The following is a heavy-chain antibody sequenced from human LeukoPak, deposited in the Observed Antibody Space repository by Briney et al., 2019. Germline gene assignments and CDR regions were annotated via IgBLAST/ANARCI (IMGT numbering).Heavy chain of an antibody. J-gene: IGHJ1*01. V-gene: IGHV3-23*01. D-gene: IGHD3-22*01. Sequence: GGSLRLSCAASGFTVSSNYMSWVRQAPGKGLEWVSAISGSGGSTYYADSVKGRFTISRDNSKNTLYLQMNSLRAEDTAVYYCAKDRRGNYYDSSAWHFQHWGQGTLVTVSS. CDR2: ISGSGGST. CDR1: GFTVSSNY. CDR3: AKDRRGNYYDSSAWHFQH.